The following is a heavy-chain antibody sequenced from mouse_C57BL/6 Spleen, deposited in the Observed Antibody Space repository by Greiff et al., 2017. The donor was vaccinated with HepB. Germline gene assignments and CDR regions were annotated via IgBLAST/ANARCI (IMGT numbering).Heavy chain of an antibody. CDR2: INPGSGGT. V-gene: IGHV1-54*01. J-gene: IGHJ4*01. CDR1: GYAFTNYL. CDR3: ARNEYYAMDY. Sequence: VQLQQSGAELVRPGPSVKVSCKASGYAFTNYLIEWVKQRPGQGLEWIGVINPGSGGTNYNEKFKGKATLTADKSSSTAYMQLSSLTSEDSAVYFCARNEYYAMDYWGQGTSVTVSS.